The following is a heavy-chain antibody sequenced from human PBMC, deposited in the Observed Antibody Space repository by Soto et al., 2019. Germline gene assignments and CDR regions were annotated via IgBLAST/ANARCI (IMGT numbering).Heavy chain of an antibody. Sequence: LSLTCTVSGGSISSSSDYWGWIRQHQEKGQERYGSIYYSGITYYNPSLKSRVTISVDTSKNQFSLKLSSVTAADTAVYYCARHGVHMEVPGYSYGFDWFDPWGQGTLVTVSS. CDR1: GGSISSSSDY. J-gene: IGHJ5*02. CDR2: IYYSGIT. V-gene: IGHV4-39*01. CDR3: ARHGVHMEVPGYSYGFDWFDP. D-gene: IGHD5-18*01.